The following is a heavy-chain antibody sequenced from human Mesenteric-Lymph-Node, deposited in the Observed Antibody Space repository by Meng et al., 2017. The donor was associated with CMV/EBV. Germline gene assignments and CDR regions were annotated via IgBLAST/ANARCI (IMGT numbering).Heavy chain of an antibody. J-gene: IGHJ4*02. D-gene: IGHD3-10*01. CDR3: ARGRGKYFAYFDY. CDR2: LKPGGST. CDR1: VGYVIGSY. Sequence: ALFVGYVIGSYANWLRQAQGKKLEWILQLKPGGSTNYNPHVKSRLSLSIDTSKNQVSLKLSSVTAAETAVYYCARGRGKYFAYFDYWGQGALVTVSS. V-gene: IGHV4-34*01.